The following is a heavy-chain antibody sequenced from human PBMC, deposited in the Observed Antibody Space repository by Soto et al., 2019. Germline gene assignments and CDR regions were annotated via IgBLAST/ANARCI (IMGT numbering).Heavy chain of an antibody. Sequence: PGGSLRLSCAASGFTFSSYAMHWVREAPGKGLEWVAVISYDGSNKYYAESVKGRFTISRDNSKNTLYLQMNSLRAEDTAVYYCARDRYSYGNYFDYWGQGTLVTVSS. CDR1: GFTFSSYA. CDR2: ISYDGSNK. J-gene: IGHJ4*02. CDR3: ARDRYSYGNYFDY. D-gene: IGHD5-18*01. V-gene: IGHV3-30-3*01.